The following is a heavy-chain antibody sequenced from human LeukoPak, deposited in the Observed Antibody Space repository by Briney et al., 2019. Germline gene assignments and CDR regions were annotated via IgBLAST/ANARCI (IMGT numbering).Heavy chain of an antibody. D-gene: IGHD2-2*01. CDR2: IYYSGST. Sequence: PSQTLSLTCTVSGGSISSGDYYWSWIRQPPGKGLEWIGYIYYSGSTYYNPSLKSRVTISVDTSKNQFSLKLSSVTAADTAVYYCARDQVIVPAVDYWGQGTLVTVSS. V-gene: IGHV4-30-4*08. CDR3: ARDQVIVPAVDY. J-gene: IGHJ4*02. CDR1: GGSISSGDYY.